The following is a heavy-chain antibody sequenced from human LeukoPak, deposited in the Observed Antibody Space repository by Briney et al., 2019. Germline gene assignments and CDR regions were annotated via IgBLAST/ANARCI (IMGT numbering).Heavy chain of an antibody. V-gene: IGHV3-23*01. D-gene: IGHD1/OR15-1a*01. CDR2: ISGSGGST. CDR3: AKGTKPVMTIPDY. CDR1: GFTFSSYA. J-gene: IGHJ4*02. Sequence: GGSLRLSCAASGFTFSSYAMSWVRQAPGKGLEWVSAISGSGGSTYYADSVKGRFTISRDNCKNTLYLQMNSLRAEDTAMYYCAKGTKPVMTIPDYWGQGILVTVSS.